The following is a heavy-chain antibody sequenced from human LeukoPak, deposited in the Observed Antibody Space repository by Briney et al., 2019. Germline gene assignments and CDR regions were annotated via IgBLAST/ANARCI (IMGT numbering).Heavy chain of an antibody. J-gene: IGHJ4*02. CDR3: ARVSYYDSSGNRGAFDY. CDR1: GGSFSGYY. CDR2: INHSGST. D-gene: IGHD3-22*01. Sequence: SETLSLTCAVYGGSFSGYYWSWIRQPPGKGLEWIGEINHSGSTNYNPSLKSRVTISVDKSKNQFSLKLSSVTAADTAVYYCARVSYYDSSGNRGAFDYWGQGTLITVSS. V-gene: IGHV4-34*01.